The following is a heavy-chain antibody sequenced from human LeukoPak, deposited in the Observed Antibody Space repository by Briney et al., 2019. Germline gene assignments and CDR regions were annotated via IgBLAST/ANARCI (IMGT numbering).Heavy chain of an antibody. Sequence: GGSLRLSRAASGFTVSTNYMTWVRQTPGKGLEWVSVIFAGGSPYYADSVRGRFTISRDNSKNTLYLQMNTLRADDTAVYYCAKDHGSSDWYYFDYWGQGTLVTVSS. V-gene: IGHV3-53*05. J-gene: IGHJ4*02. CDR2: IFAGGSP. CDR1: GFTVSTNY. D-gene: IGHD6-13*01. CDR3: AKDHGSSDWYYFDY.